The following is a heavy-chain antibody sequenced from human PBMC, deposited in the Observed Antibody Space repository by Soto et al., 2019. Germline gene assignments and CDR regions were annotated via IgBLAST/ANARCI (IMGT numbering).Heavy chain of an antibody. Sequence: SVKVSWPASAGTFSSYAISWVRQAPGQGLEWMGGIIPIFGTANYAQKFQGRVTITADESTSTAYMELSSLRSEDTAVYYCAIVPHRHYYYGLDVRGPGNMVTVAS. CDR1: AGTFSSYA. CDR2: IIPIFGTA. V-gene: IGHV1-69*13. J-gene: IGHJ6*02. CDR3: AIVPHRHYYYGLDV.